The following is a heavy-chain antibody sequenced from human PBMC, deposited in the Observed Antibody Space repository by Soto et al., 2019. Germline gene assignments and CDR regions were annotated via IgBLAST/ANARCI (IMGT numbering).Heavy chain of an antibody. D-gene: IGHD5-18*01. Sequence: GASVKVSCKAIGYSFTSHYMHWVRQAPGQGLEWMGWINADNGNTNYAQKLKGRVTMTKDTSASTAYMELSSLRSEDTAVYYCARDPGYSYADYWGQGILVTVSS. CDR1: GYSFTSHY. CDR3: ARDPGYSYADY. V-gene: IGHV1-18*04. CDR2: INADNGNT. J-gene: IGHJ4*02.